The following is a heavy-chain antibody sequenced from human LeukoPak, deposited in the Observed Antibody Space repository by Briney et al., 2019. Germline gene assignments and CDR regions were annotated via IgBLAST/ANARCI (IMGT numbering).Heavy chain of an antibody. CDR1: GGSISSSSYY. D-gene: IGHD2-15*01. CDR3: AREAGPYCSGGSCYSD. Sequence: PSETLSLTCTVSGGSISSSSYYWGWIRQPPGKGLEWIGSIYYSGSTYYNPSLKSRVTISVDTSKNQFSLKLSSVTAADTAVYYCAREAGPYCSGGSCYSDWGQGTLVTVSS. J-gene: IGHJ4*02. V-gene: IGHV4-39*07. CDR2: IYYSGST.